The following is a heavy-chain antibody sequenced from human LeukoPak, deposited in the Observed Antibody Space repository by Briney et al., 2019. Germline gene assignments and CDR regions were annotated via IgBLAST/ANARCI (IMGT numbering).Heavy chain of an antibody. CDR2: MNPNSGNT. CDR1: GYTFTSYD. V-gene: IGHV1-8*03. CDR3: ARGLRGPRYDFWSGYYPNYYYYYMDV. J-gene: IGHJ6*03. D-gene: IGHD3-3*01. Sequence: GASVKVSCKASGYTFTSYDINWVRQATGQGLEWMGWMNPNSGNTGYAQKFQGRVTITRNTSISTAYMELSSLRPEDTAVYYCARGLRGPRYDFWSGYYPNYYYYYMDVWGKGTTVTVSS.